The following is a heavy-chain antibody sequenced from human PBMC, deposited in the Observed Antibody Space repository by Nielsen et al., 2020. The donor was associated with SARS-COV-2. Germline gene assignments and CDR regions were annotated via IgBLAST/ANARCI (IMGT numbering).Heavy chain of an antibody. D-gene: IGHD2-2*03. CDR1: GFTFSSYE. J-gene: IGHJ5*02. CDR3: AALDIVVVPAALRFDP. Sequence: GESLKISCAASGFTFSSYEMNWVRQAPGKGLEWVSYISSSGSTIYYADSVKGRFTISRDNAKNSLYLQMNSLRAEDTAVYYCAALDIVVVPAALRFDPWGQGTLVTVSS. V-gene: IGHV3-48*03. CDR2: ISSSGSTI.